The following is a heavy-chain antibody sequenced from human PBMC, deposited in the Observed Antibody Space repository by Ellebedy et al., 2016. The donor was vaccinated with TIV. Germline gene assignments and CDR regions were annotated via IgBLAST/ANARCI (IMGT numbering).Heavy chain of an antibody. CDR3: SRGWSTPDS. D-gene: IGHD2-15*01. Sequence: GESLKISCAASGFTFSSYGMHWVRQAPGKGLEWVAVIWFDGTKKNYADSVKGRFTISRDNSKKTLDLHMNSLRAENTAVYFCSRGWSTPDSWGQGTLVIVSS. CDR1: GFTFSSYG. J-gene: IGHJ4*02. V-gene: IGHV3-33*08. CDR2: IWFDGTKK.